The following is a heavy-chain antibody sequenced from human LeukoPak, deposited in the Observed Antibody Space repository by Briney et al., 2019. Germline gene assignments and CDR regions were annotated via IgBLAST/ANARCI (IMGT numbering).Heavy chain of an antibody. D-gene: IGHD3-3*01. J-gene: IGHJ4*02. V-gene: IGHV3-21*01. CDR3: ARGGGWDYDFWSGYFDY. CDR2: ISSSSSYI. Sequence: GGSLRLSCAASGFTFSSYSMNWVRQAPGKGLEWVSSISSSSSYIYYADSVKGRFTISRDNAKNSLYLQMNSLRAEDTAVYYCARGGGWDYDFWSGYFDYWGQGTLVTVSS. CDR1: GFTFSSYS.